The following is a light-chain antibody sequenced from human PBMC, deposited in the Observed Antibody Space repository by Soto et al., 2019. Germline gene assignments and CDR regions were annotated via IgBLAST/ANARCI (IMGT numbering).Light chain of an antibody. J-gene: IGLJ2*01. CDR2: DVG. Sequence: QPVLTQPASVSGSPGQSITISCTGSTSDIGGYNYVSWYQQHPGKAPKLLIYDVGYRPSGISDRFSGSKSGNTASLTISGLQPEDEADYYCSSYGASSTLFGGGTKVTVL. CDR1: TSDIGGYNY. V-gene: IGLV2-14*03. CDR3: SSYGASSTL.